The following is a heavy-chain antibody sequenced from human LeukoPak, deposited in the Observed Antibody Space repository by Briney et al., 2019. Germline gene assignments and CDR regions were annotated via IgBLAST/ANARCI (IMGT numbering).Heavy chain of an antibody. D-gene: IGHD6-13*01. J-gene: IGHJ6*03. V-gene: IGHV1-69*05. CDR2: IITIVGTS. Sequence: SVKLSCTASGGTFSLYAISWVRQAPGQGLGWMGAIITIVGTSNYEQKFQGRVTSTTDESTGTAYKELSSLRSEDTAVYYSTRGGQQLGPHHQYYYYYYMDVWGKGTTVTVSS. CDR1: GGTFSLYA. CDR3: TRGGQQLGPHHQYYYYYYMDV.